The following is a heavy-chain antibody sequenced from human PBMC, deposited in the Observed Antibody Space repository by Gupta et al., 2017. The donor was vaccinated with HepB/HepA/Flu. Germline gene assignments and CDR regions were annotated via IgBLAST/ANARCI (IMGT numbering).Heavy chain of an antibody. V-gene: IGHV4-34*01. CDR1: GGSFSGYY. CDR3: ARGNTGMLLDY. J-gene: IGHJ4*02. CDR2: INHSGST. D-gene: IGHD5-18*01. Sequence: QVQLQQWGAGLLKPSENLSLTCAVYGGSFSGYYWSWIRQPPGKGVEWIGEINHSGSTNYNPTLKSGVTISVDTSKNQLSVKLRYVTAADTAVYYCARGNTGMLLDYGGQGTMVTVSA.